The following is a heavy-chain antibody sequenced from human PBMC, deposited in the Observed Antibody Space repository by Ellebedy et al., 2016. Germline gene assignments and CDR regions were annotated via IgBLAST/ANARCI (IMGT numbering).Heavy chain of an antibody. D-gene: IGHD4-17*01. CDR2: IHPSGGTT. Sequence: ASVKVSCKASGYSFTNYYIHWVRQAPGQGLEWMGIIHPSGGTTSYAQKFQGRVTMTRDPSTSTAYMELSSLRSEDTAVYYCARDHYPYGDSGNIFYSYYFYMDVWGKGTTVTVSS. V-gene: IGHV1-46*01. CDR3: ARDHYPYGDSGNIFYSYYFYMDV. J-gene: IGHJ6*03. CDR1: GYSFTNYY.